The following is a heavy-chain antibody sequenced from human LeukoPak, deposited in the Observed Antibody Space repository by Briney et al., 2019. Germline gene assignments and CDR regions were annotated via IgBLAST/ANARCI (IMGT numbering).Heavy chain of an antibody. CDR3: ARHSQLLGELMDV. J-gene: IGHJ6*03. CDR2: IYTSGST. D-gene: IGHD2-2*01. V-gene: IGHV4-4*09. Sequence: TSETLSLTCTVSGGSISSYYWSWIRQPPGKGLEWIGYIYTSGSTNYNPSLKSRVTISVDTSKNQFSLKLSSVTAADTAVYYCARHSQLLGELMDVWGKGTTVTVSS. CDR1: GGSISSYY.